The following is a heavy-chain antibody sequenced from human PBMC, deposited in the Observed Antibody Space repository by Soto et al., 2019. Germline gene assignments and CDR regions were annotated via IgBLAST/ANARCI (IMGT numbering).Heavy chain of an antibody. D-gene: IGHD3-10*01. J-gene: IGHJ5*02. CDR2: IFYSGST. CDR3: ARELFGRSVWFDP. Sequence: PSETLSLTCAVSGGSISSGGYSWSWIRQPPGKGLEWIGSIFYSGSTYYNPSLKSRVTISVDTSMNQFSLNLNSVTAADTAVYYCARELFGRSVWFDPWGQGTLVTRLL. V-gene: IGHV4-30-2*03. CDR1: GGSISSGGYS.